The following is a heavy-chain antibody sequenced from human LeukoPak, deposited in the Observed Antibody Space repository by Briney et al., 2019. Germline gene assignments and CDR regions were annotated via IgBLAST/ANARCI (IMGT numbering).Heavy chain of an antibody. Sequence: KSGGSLSLSCAASGFTFSSYSMNWVRQAPGKGLEWVSSISSSSSYIYYADSVKGRFTISRDNAKNSLYLQMNSLRAEDTAVYYCARESGWESSGWLVDYWGQGTLVTVSS. V-gene: IGHV3-21*01. CDR3: ARESGWESSGWLVDY. D-gene: IGHD6-19*01. CDR1: GFTFSSYS. CDR2: ISSSSSYI. J-gene: IGHJ4*02.